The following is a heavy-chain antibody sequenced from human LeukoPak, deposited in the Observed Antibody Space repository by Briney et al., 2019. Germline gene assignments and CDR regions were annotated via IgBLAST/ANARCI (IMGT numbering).Heavy chain of an antibody. J-gene: IGHJ3*02. CDR3: ARDYGTMMKNAFDI. D-gene: IGHD3-22*01. CDR2: ISSSSSYI. CDR1: GFTFSSYS. V-gene: IGHV3-21*01. Sequence: GGSLRLSCAASGFTFSSYSMNWVRQAPGKRLEWVSSISSSSSYIYYADSVKGRFTISRDNAKNSLYLQMNSLRAEDTAVYYCARDYGTMMKNAFDIWGQGTMVTVSS.